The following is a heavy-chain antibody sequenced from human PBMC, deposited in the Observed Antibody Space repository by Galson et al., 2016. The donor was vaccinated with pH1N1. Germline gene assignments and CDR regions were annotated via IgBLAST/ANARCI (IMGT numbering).Heavy chain of an antibody. CDR2: LSGSGSST. D-gene: IGHD2/OR15-2a*01. V-gene: IGHV3-23*01. CDR1: GFTFKNYD. Sequence: SLRLSCAASGFTFKNYDMTWVRQAPWKGLEWVSTLSGSGSSTYYGDSVRGRFTISRDNSKNTLYLQMNTLKVDDTAVYYCAKDYRESTSSARAFDIWGQGPLVTVSS. CDR3: AKDYRESTSSARAFDI. J-gene: IGHJ3*02.